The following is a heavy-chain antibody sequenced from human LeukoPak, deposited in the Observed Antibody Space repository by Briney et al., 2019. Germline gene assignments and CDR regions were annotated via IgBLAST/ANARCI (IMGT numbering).Heavy chain of an antibody. Sequence: GRSLRLSCAASGFTFSSYGMHWVRQAPGKGLEWVAIIWYDGSNKYYADSVRGRFTISRDNSKNTLYLQMNSLRAEDTAVYYCARDRTRDCSGGSCYRHYFDYWGQGTLVTVSS. CDR2: IWYDGSNK. J-gene: IGHJ4*02. CDR1: GFTFSSYG. CDR3: ARDRTRDCSGGSCYRHYFDY. V-gene: IGHV3-33*01. D-gene: IGHD2-15*01.